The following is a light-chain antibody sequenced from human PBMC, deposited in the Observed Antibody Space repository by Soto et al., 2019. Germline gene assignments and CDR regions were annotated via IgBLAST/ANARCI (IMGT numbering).Light chain of an antibody. J-gene: IGKJ4*01. CDR1: QSVGTF. V-gene: IGKV3-20*01. Sequence: EVGMTQSPATVSVSPGERATLSCRASQSVGTFFAWYQQKPGQAPRLLIYDASSRATGIPDRFSGSGSGTDFTLTISRLEPEDFAVYYCQQYGSSLGVTFGGGTKVDIK. CDR3: QQYGSSLGVT. CDR2: DAS.